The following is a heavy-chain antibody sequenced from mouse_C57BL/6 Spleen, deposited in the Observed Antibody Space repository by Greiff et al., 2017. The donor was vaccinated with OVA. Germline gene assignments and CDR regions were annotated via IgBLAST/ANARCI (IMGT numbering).Heavy chain of an antibody. CDR3: ARFDTAMDY. V-gene: IGHV1-26*01. D-gene: IGHD5-1-1*01. J-gene: IGHJ4*01. Sequence: VQLHQSGPELVKPGASVKISCKASGYTFTDYYMNWVKQSHGKSLEWIGDINPNNGGTSYNQQFKGQATLTVDKSSSTAYMKLRSLTSEDSAVYYCARFDTAMDYWGKGTSVTVSS. CDR1: GYTFTDYY. CDR2: INPNNGGT.